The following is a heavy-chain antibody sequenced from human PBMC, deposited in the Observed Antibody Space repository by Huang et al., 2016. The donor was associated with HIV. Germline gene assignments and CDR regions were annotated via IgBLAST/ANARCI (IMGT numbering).Heavy chain of an antibody. CDR1: GYTFTSYA. Sequence: QVQLVQSGSELKKPGASVKVSCKASGYTFTSYAMNWVRQAPGQGLEWIGWINTNTWNPTYPHGFTGRFVFSLDPPVSTAYLQISSLKAEDTAVYYCARGLYSSSWAPFDYWGQGTLVTVSS. CDR2: INTNTWNP. CDR3: ARGLYSSSWAPFDY. V-gene: IGHV7-4-1*02. J-gene: IGHJ4*02. D-gene: IGHD6-13*01.